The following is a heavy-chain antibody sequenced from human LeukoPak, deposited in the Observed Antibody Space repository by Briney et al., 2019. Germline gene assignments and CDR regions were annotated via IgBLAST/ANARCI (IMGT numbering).Heavy chain of an antibody. CDR1: GGSFSGYY. J-gene: IGHJ4*02. Sequence: SETLSLTCAVYGGSFSGYYWSWIRQSPWKGLEWIGEINHSGSTNYNPSLKSRVTISVDTSKNQFSLKLSSVTAADTAVYYCARQSYSSSSLGYWGQGTLVTVSS. CDR2: INHSGST. V-gene: IGHV4-34*01. D-gene: IGHD6-6*01. CDR3: ARQSYSSSSLGY.